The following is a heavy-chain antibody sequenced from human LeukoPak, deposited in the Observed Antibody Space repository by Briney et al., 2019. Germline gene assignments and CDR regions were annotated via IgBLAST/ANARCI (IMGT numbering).Heavy chain of an antibody. J-gene: IGHJ4*02. CDR3: ARVGTWGFGRIVGAAEPPDY. CDR1: GYTFTSYG. D-gene: IGHD1-26*01. CDR2: ISAYNGNT. V-gene: IGHV1-18*01. Sequence: ASVKVSCKASGYTFTSYGISWLRQAPGQGLEWMGWISAYNGNTNYAQKLQGRVTMTTDTSTSTAYMELRSLRSDDTAVYYCARVGTWGFGRIVGAAEPPDYWGQGTLVTVSS.